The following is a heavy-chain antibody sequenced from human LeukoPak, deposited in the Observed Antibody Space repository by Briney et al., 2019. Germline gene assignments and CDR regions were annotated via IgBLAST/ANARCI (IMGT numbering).Heavy chain of an antibody. D-gene: IGHD5-18*01. CDR1: GGSISSYY. CDR2: IYYSGST. CDR3: ARGVNGYSYGYSCDY. Sequence: PSETLSLTCTVSGGSISSYYWSWIRQPPGKGLEWIGYIYYSGSTNYNPSLKSRVTISVDTSKNQFSLKLSSVTAADTAVYYCARGVNGYSYGYSCDYWGQGTLVTVSS. J-gene: IGHJ4*02. V-gene: IGHV4-59*01.